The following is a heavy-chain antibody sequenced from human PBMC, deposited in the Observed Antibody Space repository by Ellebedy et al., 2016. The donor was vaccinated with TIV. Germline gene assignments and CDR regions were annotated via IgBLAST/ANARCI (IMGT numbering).Heavy chain of an antibody. V-gene: IGHV1-69*13. CDR3: ARIDTRGGMDV. CDR2: IIPIFGTA. J-gene: IGHJ6*02. Sequence: SVKVSCXASGGTFSSYAISWVRQAPGQGPEWMGGIIPIFGTANYAQKFQGRVTITADESTSTAYMELSSLRSEDTAVYYCARIDTRGGMDVWGQGTTVTVSS. CDR1: GGTFSSYA. D-gene: IGHD3-9*01.